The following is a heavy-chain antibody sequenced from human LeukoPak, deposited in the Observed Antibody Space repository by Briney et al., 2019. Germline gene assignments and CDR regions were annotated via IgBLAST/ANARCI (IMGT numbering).Heavy chain of an antibody. CDR3: AAWVGAGRCY. CDR2: TRNKANSYTT. Sequence: QPGGSLRLSCAASGFTLSDHYMDWVRQAPGKGRLWVSRTRNKANSYTTLYAASVKGRFTISRNDQKNSLYLQITSLAVEDTAVYYCAAWVGAGRCYWGQGTLVTVSS. V-gene: IGHV3-72*01. J-gene: IGHJ4*02. CDR1: GFTLSDHY. D-gene: IGHD1-14*01.